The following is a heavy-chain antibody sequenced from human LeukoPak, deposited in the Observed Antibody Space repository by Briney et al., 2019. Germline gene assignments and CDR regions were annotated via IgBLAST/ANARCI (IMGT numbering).Heavy chain of an antibody. V-gene: IGHV3-30-3*01. CDR1: GFTFSSYA. Sequence: GGSLRLSCAASGFTFSSYAMHWVRQAPGKGLEWVAVISYDGSNKYYADSVKGRFTISRDNAKNSLYLQMNSLRAEDTAVYYCAREGVGARGGGDFDYWGQGTLVTVSS. D-gene: IGHD1-26*01. CDR2: ISYDGSNK. CDR3: AREGVGARGGGDFDY. J-gene: IGHJ4*02.